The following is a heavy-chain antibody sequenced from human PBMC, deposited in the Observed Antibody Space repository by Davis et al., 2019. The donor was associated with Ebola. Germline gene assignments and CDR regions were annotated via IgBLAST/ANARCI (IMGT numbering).Heavy chain of an antibody. V-gene: IGHV4-34*01. CDR2: INHSGNT. CDR1: GGSFSGYY. CDR3: ARASRRYCSSTSCYGRVSWFDP. D-gene: IGHD2-2*01. Sequence: SQTLSLTCAVYGGSFSGYYWIWIRQPPGKGLQWIGEINHSGNTNYNPSLKSRVTISVDTSKNQFSLKLRSVTAADTAVYYCARASRRYCSSTSCYGRVSWFDPWGQGTLVTVSS. J-gene: IGHJ5*02.